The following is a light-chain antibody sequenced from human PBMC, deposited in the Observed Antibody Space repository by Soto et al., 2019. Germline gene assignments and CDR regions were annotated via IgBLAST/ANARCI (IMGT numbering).Light chain of an antibody. Sequence: QSVLTQPPSASGSPGQSVTISCTGTSSDVGGYNYVSWYQQHPGKALKLMIYEVSKRPSGVPDRFSGSKSGNTASLTVSGVQAEDEADYYCTSYAGSNNFVVFGGGTPLTVL. CDR3: TSYAGSNNFVV. J-gene: IGLJ2*01. V-gene: IGLV2-8*01. CDR1: SSDVGGYNY. CDR2: EVS.